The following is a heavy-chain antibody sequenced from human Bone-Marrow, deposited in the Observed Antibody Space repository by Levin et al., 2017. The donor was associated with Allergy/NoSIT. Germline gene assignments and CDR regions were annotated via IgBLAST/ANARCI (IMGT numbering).Heavy chain of an antibody. CDR2: IKQDGSSK. Sequence: GGSLRLSCAASGFNFGGYWMSWVRQAPGKGLEWVANIKQDGSSKYYVDSVKGRFTMSRDNAKNSLYLQMNSLRAEDPAVSYCARLQSSAIDRGIGYWGQGTLFTVSS. D-gene: IGHD3-16*01. CDR1: GFNFGGYW. CDR3: ARLQSSAIDRGIGY. J-gene: IGHJ4*02. V-gene: IGHV3-7*01.